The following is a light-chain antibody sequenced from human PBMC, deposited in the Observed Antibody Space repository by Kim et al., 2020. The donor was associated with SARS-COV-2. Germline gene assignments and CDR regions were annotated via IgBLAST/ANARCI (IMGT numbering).Light chain of an antibody. CDR3: MQNIQLPT. CDR1: RSVLHSNRKTY. V-gene: IGKV2D-29*02. Sequence: QPASNSCKTSRSVLHSNRKTYLFWYVQKPGQSPQLLVYEVSNRFSGVPDRVSSGGAATEFTLKISRVEAEDVGVYYCMQNIQLPTFGQGTRLEIK. J-gene: IGKJ5*01. CDR2: EVS.